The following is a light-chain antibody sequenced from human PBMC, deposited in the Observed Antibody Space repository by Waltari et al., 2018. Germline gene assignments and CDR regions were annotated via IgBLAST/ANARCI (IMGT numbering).Light chain of an antibody. J-gene: IGKJ5*01. Sequence: DIQMPQSPSYLSASVGERVTITCRTSQSISNFLNWYQQKSWKAPKLLISAASSLQSGVSSRFSGSGSGTEFTLTINNLQPEDFATYYCQQSLNTPPTFGQGSRLDIK. CDR3: QQSLNTPPT. V-gene: IGKV1-39*01. CDR2: AAS. CDR1: QSISNF.